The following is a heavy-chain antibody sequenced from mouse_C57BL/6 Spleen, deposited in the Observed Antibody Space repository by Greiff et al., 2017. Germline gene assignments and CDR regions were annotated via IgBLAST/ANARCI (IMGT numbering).Heavy chain of an antibody. CDR3: ARHGNYDFYAMDY. V-gene: IGHV2-6-1*01. J-gene: IGHJ4*01. Sequence: VQVVESGPGLVAPSPSLSITCTVSGFSLTSYGVHWVRQPPGKGLEWLVVIWSDGSTTYNSALKSRLSISKDNSKSQVFLKMNSLQTDDTAMYYCARHGNYDFYAMDYWGQGTSDTVSS. CDR1: GFSLTSYG. D-gene: IGHD2-1*01. CDR2: IWSDGST.